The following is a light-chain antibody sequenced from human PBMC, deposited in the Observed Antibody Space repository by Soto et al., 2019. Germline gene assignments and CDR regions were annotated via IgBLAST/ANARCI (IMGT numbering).Light chain of an antibody. CDR3: QQRYKTSLSS. Sequence: DIQITQYPSFLSASVGDRVTITCRASQRIDNFLNWYQQKPGKAPKLLIYGASSLQSGVPSRFSGSGSGTDFTLTITSLQPEDSATYHCQQRYKTSLSSFGQGTKLDIK. V-gene: IGKV1-39*01. CDR1: QRIDNF. J-gene: IGKJ2*01. CDR2: GAS.